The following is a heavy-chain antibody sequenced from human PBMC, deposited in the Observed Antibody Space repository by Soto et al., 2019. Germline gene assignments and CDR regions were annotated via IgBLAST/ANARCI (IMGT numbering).Heavy chain of an antibody. D-gene: IGHD6-13*01. CDR2: ISYDGSNK. V-gene: IGHV3-30*18. Sequence: PGGSLRLSCAASGFTFSSYVMHWVRQAPGKGLEWVALISYDGSNKYYVDSVKGRFTISRDNSENTLYLQMNSLRAEDTAVYYCVKDIGAAGSYYFDYWGQGTLVTVPS. J-gene: IGHJ4*02. CDR3: VKDIGAAGSYYFDY. CDR1: GFTFSSYV.